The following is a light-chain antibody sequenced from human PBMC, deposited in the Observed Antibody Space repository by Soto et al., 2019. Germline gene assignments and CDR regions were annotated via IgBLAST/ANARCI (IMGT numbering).Light chain of an antibody. CDR3: QQYNSYPWT. V-gene: IGKV3-20*01. CDR2: GAS. CDR1: QSVSSSY. J-gene: IGKJ1*01. Sequence: EIVLTQSPGTLSLSPGERATLSCRASQSVSSSYLAWYQQKPGQAPRLLIYGASSRATGIPDRFSGSGSGTDFTLTISRLEPDDFATYYCQQYNSYPWTFGQGTKVEIK.